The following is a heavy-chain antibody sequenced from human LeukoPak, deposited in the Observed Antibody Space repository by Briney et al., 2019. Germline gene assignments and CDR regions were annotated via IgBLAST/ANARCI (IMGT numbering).Heavy chain of an antibody. CDR2: INHSGST. Sequence: SETLSLTCAVYGGSFSGYYWSWIRQPPGKGLEWIGEINHSGSTNYNPSLKSRVTISVDTSKNQFSLKLSSVTAADTAVYYCARDLSVFIAKYYFDYWGQGTLVTVSS. V-gene: IGHV4-34*01. D-gene: IGHD6-13*01. CDR3: ARDLSVFIAKYYFDY. J-gene: IGHJ4*02. CDR1: GGSFSGYY.